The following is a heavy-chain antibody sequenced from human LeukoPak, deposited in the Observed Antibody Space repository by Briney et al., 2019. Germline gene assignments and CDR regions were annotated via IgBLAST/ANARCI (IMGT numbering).Heavy chain of an antibody. J-gene: IGHJ6*03. D-gene: IGHD2-8*02. CDR2: IIPIFGTA. CDR3: ARGPFTGYYYYYMDV. CDR1: GGTFSSYA. V-gene: IGHV1-69*05. Sequence: SVKVSCKASGGTFSSYAISWVRQAPGQGLEWMGGIIPIFGTANYAQKFQGRVTITTDESTSTAYMELSSLRSEDTAVYYCARGPFTGYYYYYMDVWGQGTLVTVSS.